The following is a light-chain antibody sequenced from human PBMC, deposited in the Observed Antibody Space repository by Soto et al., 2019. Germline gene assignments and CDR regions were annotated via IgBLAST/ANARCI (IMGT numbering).Light chain of an antibody. CDR1: SSNIGGNS. J-gene: IGLJ1*01. CDR2: EVS. Sequence: QSVLTQPPSVSAAPGQKVTISCSGSSSNIGGNSVSWYQQHPGKAPKLMIYEVSNRPSGVSNRFSGSKSANTASLTISGLQAEDEADYYCCSYTSRYTLVFGTGTKVTVL. V-gene: IGLV2-14*01. CDR3: CSYTSRYTLV.